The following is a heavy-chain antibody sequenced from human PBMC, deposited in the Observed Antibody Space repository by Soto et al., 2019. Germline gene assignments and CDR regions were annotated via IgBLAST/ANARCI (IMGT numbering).Heavy chain of an antibody. CDR2: IYYSGST. CDR3: ARDHTGEMGHWFDP. Sequence: QVQLQESGPGLVKPSQTLSLTCTVSGGSISSGDYYWSWIRQPPGKCLEWIGYIYYSGSTYYNPSLKSRVTISVDPSKNQFSLKLSSVTAADTAVYYCARDHTGEMGHWFDPWGQGTLVTVSS. D-gene: IGHD2-8*02. J-gene: IGHJ5*02. CDR1: GGSISSGDYY. V-gene: IGHV4-30-4*01.